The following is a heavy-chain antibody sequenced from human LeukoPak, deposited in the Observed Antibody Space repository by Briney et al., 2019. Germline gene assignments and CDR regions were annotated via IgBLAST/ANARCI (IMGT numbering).Heavy chain of an antibody. J-gene: IGHJ4*02. CDR3: AKDLRSMVRGVIDY. Sequence: GGSLRLSCAASGFTFSSYAMHWVRQAPGKGLEWVAVISYDGSNRYYADSVKGRFTISRDNSKNTLYLQMNSLRAEDTAVYYCAKDLRSMVRGVIDYWGQGTLVTVSS. CDR2: ISYDGSNR. V-gene: IGHV3-30*18. CDR1: GFTFSSYA. D-gene: IGHD3-10*01.